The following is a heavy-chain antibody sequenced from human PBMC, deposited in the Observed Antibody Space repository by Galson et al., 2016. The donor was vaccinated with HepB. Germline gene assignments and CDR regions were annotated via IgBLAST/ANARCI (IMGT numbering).Heavy chain of an antibody. D-gene: IGHD3-3*01. CDR3: AREVYYGFWSGYNGAFDV. V-gene: IGHV3-74*01. CDR2: ISGDGRNT. Sequence: SLRLSCAASGFTFNNYWIHWVRQSPGNGLVWVSRISGDGRNTNYADSVKGRFTISSDNAKTTVYLHMNSLRAEDTAVYYCAREVYYGFWSGYNGAFDVWGQGTKVTVSS. J-gene: IGHJ3*01. CDR1: GFTFNNYW.